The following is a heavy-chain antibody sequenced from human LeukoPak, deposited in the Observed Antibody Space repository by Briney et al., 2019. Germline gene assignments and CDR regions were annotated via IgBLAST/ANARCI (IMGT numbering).Heavy chain of an antibody. D-gene: IGHD6-13*01. CDR3: VRGLAADGTLVFDP. Sequence: SETLSLTCTVSGGSISSYYWSWIRQPPSKGLEWIGYIYYSGSTNYNPSLKSRVTISVDTSKNQFSLKLSSVTAADTAVYYCVRGLAADGTLVFDPWGQGTLVTVSS. CDR1: GGSISSYY. J-gene: IGHJ5*02. V-gene: IGHV4-59*01. CDR2: IYYSGST.